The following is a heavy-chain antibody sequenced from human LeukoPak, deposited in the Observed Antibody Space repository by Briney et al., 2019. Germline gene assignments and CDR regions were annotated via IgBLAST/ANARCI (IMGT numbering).Heavy chain of an antibody. D-gene: IGHD2-21*02. CDR3: TSWGDTAAEYFQR. V-gene: IGHV3-7*01. Sequence: PGGSLRLSCAASGFTFNNYAMNWVRQASGKGLEWVAHINPDGRDTYYVDSVKGRFTISRDNAQNSMYLQMNSLRVEDTAVYYCTSWGDTAAEYFQRWGQGTLVTVSS. J-gene: IGHJ1*01. CDR1: GFTFNNYA. CDR2: INPDGRDT.